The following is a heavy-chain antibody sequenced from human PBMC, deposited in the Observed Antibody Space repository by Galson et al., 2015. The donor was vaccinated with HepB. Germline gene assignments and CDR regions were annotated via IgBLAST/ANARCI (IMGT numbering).Heavy chain of an antibody. CDR2: IEKDGSEK. V-gene: IGHV3-7*03. J-gene: IGHJ4*02. D-gene: IGHD3-10*01. CDR3: ARNIWFGGLLDY. CDR1: AFTFDSFW. Sequence: SLRLSCAASAFTFDSFWMSWVRQAPGKGLEWVANIEKDGSEKFYVDSVKGRFTISRDNAKNSLYLQMNNLRAEDTAVYYCARNIWFGGLLDYWGQGTLVTVSS.